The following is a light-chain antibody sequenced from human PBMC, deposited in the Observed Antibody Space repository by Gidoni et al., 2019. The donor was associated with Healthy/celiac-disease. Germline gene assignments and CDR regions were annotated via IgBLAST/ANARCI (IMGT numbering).Light chain of an antibody. CDR1: QDISNY. CDR2: DAS. CDR3: QQYDNLPWT. J-gene: IGKJ1*01. Sequence: DIQMTQSPSSLSASVGDRVTITCQASQDISNYLNWYQQKPGKAPKLLIYDASNLETGVPSRFSGSGSGTDFTFTISSLQPEDIATYYCQQYDNLPWTFGHEAKVGIK. V-gene: IGKV1-33*01.